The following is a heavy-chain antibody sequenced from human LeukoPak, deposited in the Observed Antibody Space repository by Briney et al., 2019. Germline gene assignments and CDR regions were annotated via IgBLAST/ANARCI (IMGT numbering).Heavy chain of an antibody. CDR3: ARASPGIAAAGTGRGFDY. V-gene: IGHV4-34*01. D-gene: IGHD6-13*01. CDR1: GGSFSGYY. Sequence: SETLSLTCAVYGGSFSGYYWSWIRQPPGKGLEWIGEINHSGSTNYNPSLKSRVIISVDTSKNQFSLKLSSVTAADTAVYYCARASPGIAAAGTGRGFDYWGQGTLVTVSS. CDR2: INHSGST. J-gene: IGHJ4*02.